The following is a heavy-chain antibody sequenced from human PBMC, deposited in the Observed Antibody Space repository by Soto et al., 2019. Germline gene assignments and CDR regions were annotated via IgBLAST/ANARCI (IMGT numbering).Heavy chain of an antibody. V-gene: IGHV1-18*04. J-gene: IGHJ5*02. D-gene: IGHD1-7*01. CDR1: GYTFTSYG. CDR3: ARALGGQYNCNYYGTFDP. CDR2: ISAYNGNT. Sequence: ASVKVSCKASGYTFTSYGISWVRQAPGQGLEWMGWISAYNGNTNYAQKLQGRVTMTTDTSTSTAYMELRSLRSDDTAVYYCARALGGQYNCNYYGTFDPWGQGTLVTVSS.